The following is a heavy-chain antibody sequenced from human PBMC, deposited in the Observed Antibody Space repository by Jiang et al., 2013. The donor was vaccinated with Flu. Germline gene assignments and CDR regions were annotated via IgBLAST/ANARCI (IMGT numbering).Heavy chain of an antibody. CDR2: ISGSGGST. CDR1: GFTFSSYA. D-gene: IGHD2-8*01. V-gene: IGHV3-23*04. J-gene: IGHJ5*02. CDR3: AKDGDIVLMVYDDWFDP. Sequence: EVQLVESGGGLVQPGGSLRLSCAASGFTFSSYAMSWVRQAPGKGLEWVSAISGSGGSTYYADSVKGRFTISRDNSKNTLYLQMNSLRAEDTAVYYCAKDGDIVLMVYDDWFDPWGQGTLVTVSS.